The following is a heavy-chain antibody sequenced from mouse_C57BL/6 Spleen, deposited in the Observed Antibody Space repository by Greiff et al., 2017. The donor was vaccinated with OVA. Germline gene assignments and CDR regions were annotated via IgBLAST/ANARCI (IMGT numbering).Heavy chain of an antibody. CDR3: ARAYYDYDGRYFDV. Sequence: EVKLVESEGGLVQPGSSMKLSCTASGFTFSDYYMAWVRQVPEKGLEWVANINYDGSSTYYLDSLKSRFIISRDNAKNILYLQMSSLKSEDTATYYCARAYYDYDGRYFDVWGTGTTVTVSS. V-gene: IGHV5-16*01. J-gene: IGHJ1*03. CDR2: INYDGSST. CDR1: GFTFSDYY. D-gene: IGHD2-4*01.